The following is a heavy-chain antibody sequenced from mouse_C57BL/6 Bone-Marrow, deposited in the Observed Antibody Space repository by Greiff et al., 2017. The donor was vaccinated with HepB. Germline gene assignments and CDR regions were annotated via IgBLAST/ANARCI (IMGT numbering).Heavy chain of an antibody. V-gene: IGHV14-4*01. D-gene: IGHD4-1*01. Sequence: EVQLQQSGAELVRPGASVKLSCTASGFNIKDDYMHWVKQRPEQGLEWIGWIDPENGDTEYASKFQGKATITADTSSNTAYLQLSSLTSEDTAVYYCTTFCLGRFAYWGQGTRVTVSA. CDR2: IDPENGDT. J-gene: IGHJ3*01. CDR3: TTFCLGRFAY. CDR1: GFNIKDDY.